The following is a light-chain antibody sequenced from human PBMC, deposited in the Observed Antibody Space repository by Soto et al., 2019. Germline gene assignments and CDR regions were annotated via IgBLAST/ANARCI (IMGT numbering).Light chain of an antibody. CDR3: SSYTSSSTLVV. CDR2: EVS. J-gene: IGLJ2*01. V-gene: IGLV2-14*01. Sequence: QSVLTQPASVSGSPGQSITIPCTGNSSDVGGYNYVSWYQQHPGKAPKLMIYEVSNRPSGVSNRFSGSKSGNTASLTISGLQAEDEADYYCSSYTSSSTLVVFGGGTKLTVL. CDR1: SSDVGGYNY.